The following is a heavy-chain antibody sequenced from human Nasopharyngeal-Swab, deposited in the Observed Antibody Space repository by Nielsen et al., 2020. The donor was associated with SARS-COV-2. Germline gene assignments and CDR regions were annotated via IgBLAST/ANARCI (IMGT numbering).Heavy chain of an antibody. V-gene: IGHV4-30-4*01. CDR1: GGSISSGDYY. J-gene: IGHJ5*02. D-gene: IGHD5-18*01. Sequence: SETLSLACTVSGGSISSGDYYCSWILQPPAKGLEWIGYIDYSGSTYYNPSLKSRVTRTVDTSKNQFSLKLSSVTAADTAVYYCARHPWQLWFPEWFDPWGQGTLVTVSS. CDR3: ARHPWQLWFPEWFDP. CDR2: IDYSGST.